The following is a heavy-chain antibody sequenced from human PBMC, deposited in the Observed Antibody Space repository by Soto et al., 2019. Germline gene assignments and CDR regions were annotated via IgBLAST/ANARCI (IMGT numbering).Heavy chain of an antibody. Sequence: QVQLVESGGGVVQPGRSLRLSCAASGFTFSSYAMHWVRQAPGKGLEWVAVISYDGSNKYYADSVKGRFTISRDNSKNTLYLQMNRLRAEDTAVYYCATTYYDILTGYYTPYPTTTPYYFDYWGQGTLVTVSS. D-gene: IGHD3-9*01. CDR3: ATTYYDILTGYYTPYPTTTPYYFDY. CDR1: GFTFSSYA. V-gene: IGHV3-30-3*01. CDR2: ISYDGSNK. J-gene: IGHJ4*02.